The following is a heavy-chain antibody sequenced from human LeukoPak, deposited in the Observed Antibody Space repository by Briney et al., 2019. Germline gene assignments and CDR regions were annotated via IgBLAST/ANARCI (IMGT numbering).Heavy chain of an antibody. Sequence: SVKVSCKASGGTFSSYAISWVRQAPGQGLEWMGGITPIFGTANYAQKFQGRVTITADKSTSTAYMELSSLRSEDTAVYYCARDGAMVRGVIITNSGWFDPWGQGTLVTVSS. V-gene: IGHV1-69*06. D-gene: IGHD3-10*01. CDR1: GGTFSSYA. CDR2: ITPIFGTA. J-gene: IGHJ5*02. CDR3: ARDGAMVRGVIITNSGWFDP.